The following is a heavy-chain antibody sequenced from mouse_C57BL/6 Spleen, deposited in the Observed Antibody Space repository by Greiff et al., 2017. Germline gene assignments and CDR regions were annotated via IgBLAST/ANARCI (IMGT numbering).Heavy chain of an antibody. Sequence: QVQLQQPGAELVMPGASVKLSCKASGYTFTSYWMHWVKQRPGQGLEWIGEIDPSDSYTNYNQKFKGKSTLTVDKSSSTAYMQLSSLTSEDSAVYYCARCDYDFSLDYWGQGTTLTVSS. J-gene: IGHJ2*01. CDR1: GYTFTSYW. CDR3: ARCDYDFSLDY. V-gene: IGHV1-69*01. D-gene: IGHD2-4*01. CDR2: IDPSDSYT.